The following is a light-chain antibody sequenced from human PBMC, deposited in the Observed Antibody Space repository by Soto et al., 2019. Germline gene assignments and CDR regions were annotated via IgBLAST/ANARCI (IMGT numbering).Light chain of an antibody. J-gene: IGKJ4*01. CDR3: QKYNNWPFT. Sequence: EIVMTQSPATLSVSPGERATLSCRASQSVSSNLAWYQQKPGQAPRLLIYGASTRATGIPARFSGSGSGTEFSLTISSLPSEDSAVYYCQKYNNWPFTFGGGTKVEIK. V-gene: IGKV3-15*01. CDR1: QSVSSN. CDR2: GAS.